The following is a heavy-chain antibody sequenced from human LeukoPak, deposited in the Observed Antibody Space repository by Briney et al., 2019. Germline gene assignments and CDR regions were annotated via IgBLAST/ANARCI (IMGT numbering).Heavy chain of an antibody. CDR2: ISAYNGNT. D-gene: IGHD5-12*01. J-gene: IGHJ4*02. V-gene: IGHV1-18*04. Sequence: GASVTVSCKASGYTFTGYYMHWVRQAPGQGLEWMGWISAYNGNTNYAQKLQGRVTMTTDTSTSTAYMELRSLRSDDTAVYYCAIRRLYSGYDLILDYWGQGTLVTVSS. CDR3: AIRRLYSGYDLILDY. CDR1: GYTFTGYY.